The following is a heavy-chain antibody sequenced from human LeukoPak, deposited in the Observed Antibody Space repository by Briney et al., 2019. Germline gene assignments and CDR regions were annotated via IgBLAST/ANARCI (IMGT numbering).Heavy chain of an antibody. CDR2: IYPGDSDT. Sequence: GESLKISCKGSGYSFTSYWIGWVRQMPGKGLEWMGIIYPGDSDTRYSPSFQGQFTVSADRSISTAYLQWSRLKASDTAMYHCAGRREYSSPSADGYNWFDPWGQGTLVTVSS. CDR3: AGRREYSSPSADGYNWFDP. V-gene: IGHV5-51*01. CDR1: GYSFTSYW. J-gene: IGHJ5*02. D-gene: IGHD6-6*01.